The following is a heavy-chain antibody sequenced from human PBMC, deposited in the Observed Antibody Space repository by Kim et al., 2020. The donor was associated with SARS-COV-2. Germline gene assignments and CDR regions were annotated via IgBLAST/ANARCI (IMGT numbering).Heavy chain of an antibody. D-gene: IGHD3-10*01. Sequence: GGSLRLSCAASGFTFGDYAMHWVRQAPGKGLEWVSGISWNSGSIGYADSVKGRFTISRDNAKNSLYLQMNSLRAEDTALYYCAKDIITMVRGYYYYYYGMDVWGQGTTVTVSS. CDR2: ISWNSGSI. V-gene: IGHV3-9*01. J-gene: IGHJ6*02. CDR1: GFTFGDYA. CDR3: AKDIITMVRGYYYYYYGMDV.